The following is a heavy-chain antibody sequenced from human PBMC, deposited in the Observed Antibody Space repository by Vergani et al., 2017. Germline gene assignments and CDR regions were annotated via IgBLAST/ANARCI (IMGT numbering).Heavy chain of an antibody. J-gene: IGHJ4*02. CDR1: GFIFSSYA. CDR3: AGAPGSYCGGDCYRGEYFDY. Sequence: EVQLLESGGGLVQPGGSLRLSCAASGFIFSSYAMSWVRQAPGKGLVWVSAISGSGGSTYYAESVKGRFTISRDNSKNTLYLQMNRLSAEDTAVYYGAGAPGSYCGGDCYRGEYFDYWGQGLLVTVSS. D-gene: IGHD2-21*02. V-gene: IGHV3-23*01. CDR2: ISGSGGST.